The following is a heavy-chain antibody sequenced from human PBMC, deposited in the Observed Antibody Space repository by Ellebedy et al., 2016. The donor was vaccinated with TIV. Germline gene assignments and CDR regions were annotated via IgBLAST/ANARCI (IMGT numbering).Heavy chain of an antibody. CDR2: ISYDGSNK. Sequence: GESLKISXAASGFTFSSYAMHWVRQAPGKGLEWVAVISYDGSNKYYADSVKGRFTISRDNSKNTLYLQMNSLRAEDTAVYYCARVGGSSSPTRGLDYFDYWGQGTLVTVSS. V-gene: IGHV3-30-3*01. J-gene: IGHJ4*02. CDR3: ARVGGSSSPTRGLDYFDY. D-gene: IGHD6-13*01. CDR1: GFTFSSYA.